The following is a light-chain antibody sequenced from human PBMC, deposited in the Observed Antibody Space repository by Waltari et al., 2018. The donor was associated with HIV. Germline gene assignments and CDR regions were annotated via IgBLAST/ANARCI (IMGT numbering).Light chain of an antibody. CDR3: LLFFRGPRPKWI. J-gene: IGLJ2*01. CDR2: STD. CDR1: TGAVTRLSF. V-gene: IGLV7-43*01. Sequence: QTLVTPSPSLTLPPAGTVTLTSSPITGAVTRLSFATSFQIQPGHPPTSLIYSTDKKNSWTPARLSGSLLGASAALTLSVALPEDEAEYFCLLFFRGPRPKWIFGGGTKLTVL.